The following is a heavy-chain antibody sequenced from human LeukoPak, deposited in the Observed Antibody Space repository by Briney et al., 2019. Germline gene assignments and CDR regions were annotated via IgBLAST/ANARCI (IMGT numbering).Heavy chain of an antibody. CDR2: INPHSGAT. J-gene: IGHJ5*02. CDR3: DSSSSVTHPRAP. D-gene: IGHD5/OR15-5a*01. V-gene: IGHV1-2*02. Sequence: ASVKVSCKASGYGLSDVYFNWVRQPPGQGFEGMRWINPHSGATNYAQSFEGRVSIDATINTDYMEVRRMTTADPDDSSFDSSSSVTHPRAPWGQGTLVTVSS. CDR1: GYGLSDVY.